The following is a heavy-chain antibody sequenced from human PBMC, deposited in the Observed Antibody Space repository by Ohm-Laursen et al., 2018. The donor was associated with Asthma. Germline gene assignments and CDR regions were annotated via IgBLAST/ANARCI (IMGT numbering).Heavy chain of an antibody. D-gene: IGHD3-22*01. CDR1: GGTFSSYA. Sequence: EASVKVSCKASGGTFSSYAINWVRQAPGQGLEWVGAIIPIFDIPNYAEKFQGRVTITADKSTSTAYMELSSLRSEDTAVYYCAGDHSSGYSFSFDYWGQGTLVTVSS. CDR2: IIPIFDIP. CDR3: AGDHSSGYSFSFDY. V-gene: IGHV1-69*10. J-gene: IGHJ4*02.